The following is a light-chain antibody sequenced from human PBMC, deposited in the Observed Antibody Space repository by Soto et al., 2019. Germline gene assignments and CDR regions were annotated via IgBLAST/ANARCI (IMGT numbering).Light chain of an antibody. CDR3: QQYNSWWT. V-gene: IGKV3-15*01. CDR1: QSVSNN. J-gene: IGKJ1*01. CDR2: GAS. Sequence: EIVMTQSPATLSVSPGERATLSCRASQSVSNNLAWYQKKPGQAPRHLIYGASTRATGIPARFSGSGSGTEFTLTISSLQSEDFAVYYCQQYNSWWTFGQGTKVEIK.